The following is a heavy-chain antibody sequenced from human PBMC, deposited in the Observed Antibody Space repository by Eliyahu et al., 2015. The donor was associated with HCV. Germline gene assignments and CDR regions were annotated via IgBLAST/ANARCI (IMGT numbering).Heavy chain of an antibody. CDR3: AKVGKMATIRSIWYFDL. CDR2: ISGSGGST. Sequence: EVQLLESGGGXVQPGGSLRLSCAXSGXTXXSYXXSWVRQAPGKGLEWVSAISGSGGSTYYADSVKGRFTISRDNSKNTLYLQMNSLRAEDTAVYYCAKVGKMATIRSIWYFDLWGRGTLVTVSS. V-gene: IGHV3-23*01. D-gene: IGHD5-24*01. CDR1: GXTXXSYX. J-gene: IGHJ2*01.